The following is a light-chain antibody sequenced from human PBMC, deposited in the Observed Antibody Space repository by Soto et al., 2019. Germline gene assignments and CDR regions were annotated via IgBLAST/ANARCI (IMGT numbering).Light chain of an antibody. J-gene: IGKJ2*01. CDR1: QSVISY. CDR2: DAS. CDR3: QQRRNWPPMYT. Sequence: EIVLTQSQATLSLSPGERDTLSCRASQSVISYLAWYQQKPGQAPRLLIYDASNRATGIPARFSGSGSGTDFTLTISSRDPEDFAVYYCQQRRNWPPMYTFGQGTKLESK. V-gene: IGKV3-11*01.